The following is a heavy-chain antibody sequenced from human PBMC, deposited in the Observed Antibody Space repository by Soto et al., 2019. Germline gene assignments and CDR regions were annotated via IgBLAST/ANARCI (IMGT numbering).Heavy chain of an antibody. CDR1: GFSFNNYG. CDR2: IWYDGSKK. Sequence: GGSLRLSCAASGFSFNNYGMHWVRQAPGKGLEWVAIIWYDGSKKYYAESLKGRFTISRDNSKNILYLQMSSLRVEDTAVYYCARGWYRSGGDFYSWGQGTLVTVYS. V-gene: IGHV3-33*01. CDR3: ARGWYRSGGDFYS. D-gene: IGHD6-19*01. J-gene: IGHJ4*02.